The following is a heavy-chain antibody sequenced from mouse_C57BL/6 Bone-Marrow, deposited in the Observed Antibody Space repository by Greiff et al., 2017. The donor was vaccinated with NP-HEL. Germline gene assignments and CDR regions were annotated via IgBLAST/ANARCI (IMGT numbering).Heavy chain of an antibody. J-gene: IGHJ2*01. V-gene: IGHV1-69*01. CDR2: IDPSDSYT. CDR1: GYTFTDYY. CDR3: ARGDY. Sequence: VQLQQSGPVLVKPGASVKMSCKASGYTFTDYYMNWVKQRPGQGLEWIGEIDPSDSYTNYNQKFKGKSTLTVDKSSSTAYMQLSSLTSEDSAVYYCARGDYWGQGTTLTVSS.